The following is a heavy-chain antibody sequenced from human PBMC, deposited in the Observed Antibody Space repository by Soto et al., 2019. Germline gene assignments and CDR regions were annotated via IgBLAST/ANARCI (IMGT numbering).Heavy chain of an antibody. CDR2: INPNSGGT. Sequence: ASVKVSCKASGYTFSDYYIPWVRQAPGRGREWMGWINPNSGGTKYAPKFQGGVTMTRDTSITTAYIELSRLRSGATAVYYCAREPATAKPEGVNFWGPGPLVTVSS. CDR1: GYTFSDYY. J-gene: IGHJ4*02. V-gene: IGHV1-2*02. CDR3: AREPATAKPEGVNF. D-gene: IGHD1-1*01.